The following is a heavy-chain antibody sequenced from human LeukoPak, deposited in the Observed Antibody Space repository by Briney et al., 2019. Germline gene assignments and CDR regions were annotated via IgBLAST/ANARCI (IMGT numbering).Heavy chain of an antibody. J-gene: IGHJ6*04. Sequence: PGGSLRLSCAASGFTFSSYSMNWVRQAPGKGLEGVSYISSSSSTIYYADSVKGRFTISRDNAKNSLYVQMNSLRAQDTAVYYCAELGITMIGGVWGKGTTVTVSS. V-gene: IGHV3-48*01. CDR2: ISSSSSTI. D-gene: IGHD3-10*02. CDR1: GFTFSSYS. CDR3: AELGITMIGGV.